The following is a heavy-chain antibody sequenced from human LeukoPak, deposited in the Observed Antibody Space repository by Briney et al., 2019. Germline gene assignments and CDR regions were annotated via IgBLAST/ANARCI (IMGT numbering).Heavy chain of an antibody. CDR2: IYYSGST. V-gene: IGHV4-39*01. D-gene: IGHD5-24*01. Sequence: PSDTLSLTCTVSSGSISSTNYYWGWVRQPPGKGLEWIGRIYYSGSTYYEVSLKSRLTISVDTSKNQFSLKLNSVTAADTAVYYCARQGRNAYNLGAFDIWDQGTLVTVSS. J-gene: IGHJ3*02. CDR3: ARQGRNAYNLGAFDI. CDR1: SGSISSTNYY.